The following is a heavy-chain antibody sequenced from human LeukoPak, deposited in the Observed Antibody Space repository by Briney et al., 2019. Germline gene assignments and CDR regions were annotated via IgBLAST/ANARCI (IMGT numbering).Heavy chain of an antibody. CDR3: AKLGLRYFFDY. D-gene: IGHD3-3*01. J-gene: IGHJ4*02. V-gene: IGHV3-23*01. Sequence: GGSLRLSCAASGFTFSSYATSWVRQAPGKGLEWVSAVSGSGGSTYYADSVKGRFTISRDNSKNTLYLQMNSLRAEDTAVYYCAKLGLRYFFDYWGQGTLVTVSS. CDR1: GFTFSSYA. CDR2: VSGSGGST.